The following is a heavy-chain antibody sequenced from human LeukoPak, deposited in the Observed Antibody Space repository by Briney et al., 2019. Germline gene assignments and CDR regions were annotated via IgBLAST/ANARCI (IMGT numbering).Heavy chain of an antibody. J-gene: IGHJ6*02. D-gene: IGHD5-12*01. V-gene: IGHV4-4*07. Sequence: SETLSLTCTVSGGSISSYYWSWIRQPAGKGLEWIGRIYTSGSTNYNPSLKSRVTMSVDTSKNQFSLKLSSVTAADTAVYCCAREWYSGYDYPYYGMDVWGQGTTVTVSS. CDR2: IYTSGST. CDR1: GGSISSYY. CDR3: AREWYSGYDYPYYGMDV.